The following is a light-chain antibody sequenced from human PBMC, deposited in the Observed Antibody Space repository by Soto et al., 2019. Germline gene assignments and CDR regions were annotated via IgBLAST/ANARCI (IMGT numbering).Light chain of an antibody. CDR2: DAS. J-gene: IGKJ4*01. CDR1: QSVSSY. V-gene: IGKV3-11*01. CDR3: QQRSNWPPLLT. Sequence: EIVLTQSPATLSLSPGERATLSCRDSQSVSSYLAWYQQKPGQAPRLLIYDASNRATGIPARFSGSGSGTDFTLTISSLEPEDFAVYYCQQRSNWPPLLTFGGGTKVEIK.